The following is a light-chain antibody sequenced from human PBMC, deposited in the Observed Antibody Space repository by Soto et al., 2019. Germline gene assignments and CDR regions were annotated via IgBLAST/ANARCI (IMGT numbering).Light chain of an antibody. CDR1: QGISSY. J-gene: IGKJ2*01. Sequence: DIQLTQSPSFLSASVGDRVTITCRASQGISSYLAWYQQKPGKAPKVLIYAASTLQSGVPSRFSGSGSGTEFTLTISSLQPEDFATYYCQQLNSYPHTFGQGTKVEIK. CDR3: QQLNSYPHT. V-gene: IGKV1-9*01. CDR2: AAS.